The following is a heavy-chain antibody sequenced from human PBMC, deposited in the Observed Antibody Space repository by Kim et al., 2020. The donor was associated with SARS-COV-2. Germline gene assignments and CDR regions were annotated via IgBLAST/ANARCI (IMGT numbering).Heavy chain of an antibody. J-gene: IGHJ4*02. D-gene: IGHD3-10*01. Sequence: GGSLRLSCAASGFTFSSYGMHWVRQAPGKGLEWVAFVWYDGTNKYYADSVKGRFTVSRNTSNLFLQMNSPRVEDTAMYYCARGLPGRAMVRGAKFDYWGQGTLVTVSS. V-gene: IGHV3-33*01. CDR2: VWYDGTNK. CDR1: GFTFSSYG. CDR3: ARGLPGRAMVRGAKFDY.